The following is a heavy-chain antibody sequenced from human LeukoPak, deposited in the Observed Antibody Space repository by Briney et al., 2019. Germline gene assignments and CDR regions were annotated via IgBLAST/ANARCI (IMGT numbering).Heavy chain of an antibody. V-gene: IGHV1-2*02. J-gene: IGHJ6*02. CDR2: INPNSGGT. CDR3: ASPRAPTTYCSSTSCQPNYYYYYGMDV. D-gene: IGHD2-2*01. Sequence: RASVKVSFKASGYTFTGYYMHWVRQAPGQGLEWMGWINPNSGGTNYAQKFQGRVTMTRDTSISTAYMELSRLRSDDTAVYYCASPRAPTTYCSSTSCQPNYYYYYGMDVWGQGTTVTVSS. CDR1: GYTFTGYY.